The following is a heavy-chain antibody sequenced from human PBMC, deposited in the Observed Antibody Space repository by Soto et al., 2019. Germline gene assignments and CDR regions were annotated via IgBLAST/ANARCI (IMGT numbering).Heavy chain of an antibody. D-gene: IGHD5-12*01. CDR1: GDSINSGGYY. Sequence: SETLSLTXTVSGDSINSGGYYWAWIRQHPGKGLEWIGYIYYSGTAYYNPSLKSRITISVDTSKNQFSLKLSSVTAADTAVYYCARRGFSPSWSIYYFDYWGQGTLVTVSS. CDR3: ARRGFSPSWSIYYFDY. J-gene: IGHJ4*02. CDR2: IYYSGTA. V-gene: IGHV4-31*02.